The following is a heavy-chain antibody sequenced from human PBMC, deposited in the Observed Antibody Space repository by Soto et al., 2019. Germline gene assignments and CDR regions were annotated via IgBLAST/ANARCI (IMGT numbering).Heavy chain of an antibody. CDR3: GRGPSPRAPAGGTPYYYAMDV. CDR1: GYDFTAYD. CDR2: MNPINGAT. J-gene: IGHJ6*02. Sequence: QVQLVQSGAEVKQSGASVKVSCKASGYDFTAYDINWVRQASGQGLEWMGWMNPINGATGSARRCQGRGSMTRNTATGTAYLELTSLRSDDTAVYYCGRGPSPRAPAGGTPYYYAMDVWGQGTTVTVSS. D-gene: IGHD6-13*01. V-gene: IGHV1-8*02.